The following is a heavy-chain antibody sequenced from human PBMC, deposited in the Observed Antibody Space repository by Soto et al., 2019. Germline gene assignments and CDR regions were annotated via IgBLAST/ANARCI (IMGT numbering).Heavy chain of an antibody. V-gene: IGHV3-72*01. CDR3: AQSSSSGYLSY. CDR1: GFTLSDYY. J-gene: IGHJ4*02. CDR2: SRNKASGYTT. Sequence: EVQLVASGGGLVQPGGSLRLSCAASGFTLSDYYIDWVRQAPGKGLEWVGRSRNKASGYTTEYAASVKVRFTISRDDSRNSLYLHMNSLKTEDTAVYFCAQSSSSGYLSYWGQGTLVTVSS. D-gene: IGHD6-6*01.